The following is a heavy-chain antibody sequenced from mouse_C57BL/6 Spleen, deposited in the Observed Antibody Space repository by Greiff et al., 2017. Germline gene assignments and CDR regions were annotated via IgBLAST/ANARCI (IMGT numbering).Heavy chain of an antibody. D-gene: IGHD2-12*01. CDR3: ARELSGAMGY. J-gene: IGHJ4*01. Sequence: VKLMESGPELMKPGASVKISCKASGYAFSSSWMNWVKQRPGKGLEWIGRIYPGDGDTNYNGKFKGKATLTADKSSSTAYMQISSLTSEDSAVYLCARELSGAMGYWGQRTSVTVSS. CDR1: GYAFSSSW. V-gene: IGHV1-82*01. CDR2: IYPGDGDT.